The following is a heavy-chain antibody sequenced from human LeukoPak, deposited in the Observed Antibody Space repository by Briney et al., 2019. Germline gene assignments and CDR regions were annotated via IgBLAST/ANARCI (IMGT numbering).Heavy chain of an antibody. Sequence: ASVKVSCKGSGYTFTSQGISWVRQAPGQALEWMGWISGYNGNTKYEEKFQGRVTMTTDTSTSTAYMELRSLRSDDTAVYYCARDRAYYDYVWGTYKMDVWGQGTTVTVSS. CDR1: GYTFTSQG. J-gene: IGHJ6*02. V-gene: IGHV1-18*01. D-gene: IGHD3-16*01. CDR2: ISGYNGNT. CDR3: ARDRAYYDYVWGTYKMDV.